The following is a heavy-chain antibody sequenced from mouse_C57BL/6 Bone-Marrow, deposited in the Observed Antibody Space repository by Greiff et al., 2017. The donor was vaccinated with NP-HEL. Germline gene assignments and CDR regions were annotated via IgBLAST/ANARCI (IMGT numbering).Heavy chain of an antibody. D-gene: IGHD1-1*01. Sequence: VQLQQPGAELVKPGASVKMSCKASGYTFTSYWITWVKQRPGQGLEWIGDIYPGSGSTNYNEKFKSKATLTVDTSSSTAYMQLSSLTSEDSAVYYCARSPLFITTVVDWYFDVWGTGTTVTVSS. V-gene: IGHV1-55*01. CDR3: ARSPLFITTVVDWYFDV. J-gene: IGHJ1*03. CDR2: IYPGSGST. CDR1: GYTFTSYW.